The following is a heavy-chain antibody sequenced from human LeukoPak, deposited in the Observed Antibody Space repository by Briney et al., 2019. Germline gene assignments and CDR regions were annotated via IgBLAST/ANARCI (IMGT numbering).Heavy chain of an antibody. Sequence: GGSLRLSCAASGFTFSGYGMHWVRQAPGKGLEWVAVIWYDGSNKYYADSVKGRFTISRDNSKNTLYLQMNSLRAEDTAVYYCAREQLDAEYFQHWGQGTLVTVSS. D-gene: IGHD6-13*01. V-gene: IGHV3-33*01. CDR3: AREQLDAEYFQH. J-gene: IGHJ1*01. CDR2: IWYDGSNK. CDR1: GFTFSGYG.